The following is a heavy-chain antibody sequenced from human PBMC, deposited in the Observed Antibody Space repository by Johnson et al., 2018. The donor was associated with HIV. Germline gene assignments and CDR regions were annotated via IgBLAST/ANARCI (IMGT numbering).Heavy chain of an antibody. J-gene: IGHJ3*02. CDR2: LSSSGSTI. Sequence: QVQLVESGGGLVKPGGSLRLSCAASGFTFSDHYMNWMRQAPGKGLAWVSYLSSSGSTIYYADSVKGRFTVSRDNATNSLYLKMNSLRAEDTAVYYWARPRTSYRAFDIWGQGTMVTVSS. D-gene: IGHD3-16*02. CDR1: GFTFSDHY. V-gene: IGHV3-11*01. CDR3: ARPRTSYRAFDI.